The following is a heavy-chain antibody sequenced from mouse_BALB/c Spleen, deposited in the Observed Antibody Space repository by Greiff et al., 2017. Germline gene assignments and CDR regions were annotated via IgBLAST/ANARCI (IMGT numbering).Heavy chain of an antibody. D-gene: IGHD2-14*01. Sequence: VQLQQSGPGLVKPSQSLSLTCTVTGYSITSDYAWTWIRQFPGNKLEWMGYISYSGSTSYNPSLKSRISITRDTSKNQFFLQLNSVTTEDTATYYCARSPYYRYDVTAWFAYGGQGTLVTVSA. CDR1: GYSITSDYA. CDR3: ARSPYYRYDVTAWFAY. CDR2: ISYSGST. J-gene: IGHJ3*01. V-gene: IGHV3-2*02.